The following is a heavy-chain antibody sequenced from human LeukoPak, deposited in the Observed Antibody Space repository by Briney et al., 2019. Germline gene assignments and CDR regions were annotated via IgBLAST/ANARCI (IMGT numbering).Heavy chain of an antibody. J-gene: IGHJ5*02. Sequence: SETLSLTCTVSGGSISSGDYYWSWIRQPPGNGLEWIGYIYYSGSTYYNPSLKSRVTISVDTSKNQFSLKLSSVTAADTAVYYCARIRYSSSWNNWFDPWGQGTLVTVSS. CDR1: GGSISSGDYY. CDR2: IYYSGST. D-gene: IGHD6-13*01. CDR3: ARIRYSSSWNNWFDP. V-gene: IGHV4-30-4*01.